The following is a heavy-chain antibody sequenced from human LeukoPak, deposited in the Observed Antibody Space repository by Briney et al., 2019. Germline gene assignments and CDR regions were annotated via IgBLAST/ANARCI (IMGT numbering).Heavy chain of an antibody. CDR1: GGSIISVDDY. J-gene: IGHJ4*02. CDR2: IYYSGNA. V-gene: IGHV4-30-4*01. CDR3: ARVGFRGYSGLNPFDY. D-gene: IGHD5-12*01. Sequence: SETLSLTCTVSGGSIISVDDYWSWIRQPPGKGLEWIGFIYYSGNAYYNPSLKSRVTISVDTSKNQFSLKLSSVTAADTAVYYCARVGFRGYSGLNPFDYWGQGTLVTVSS.